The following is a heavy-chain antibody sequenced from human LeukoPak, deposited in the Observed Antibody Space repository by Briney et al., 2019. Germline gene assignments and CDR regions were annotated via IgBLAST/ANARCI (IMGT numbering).Heavy chain of an antibody. CDR1: GCTCGNYA. D-gene: IGHD6-19*01. CDR3: AKAVAVAGSHWFDP. CDR2: INCSGGST. Sequence: VCLRLAGTASGCTCGNYAMGWVRQNTRKGLEWVSAINCSGGSTYYADSLKGRFTISSDNSKNTLYLQMNSLRAEDTAVYYCAKAVAVAGSHWFDPWGQGTLVTVSS. J-gene: IGHJ5*02. V-gene: IGHV3-23*01.